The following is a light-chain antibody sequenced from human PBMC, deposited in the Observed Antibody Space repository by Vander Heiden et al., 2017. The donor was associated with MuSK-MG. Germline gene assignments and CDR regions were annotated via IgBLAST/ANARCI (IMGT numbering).Light chain of an antibody. CDR2: GIS. Sequence: EIVLTQSPGTLSLSPGERATLSCRASQSVSSNYLAWYQQKPGQAPRLLIYGISSRPTGIPDRFSGSGSGTDFTLTISRLEPEDFAVYYCQQYCSSPRTFGQGTKVGIK. J-gene: IGKJ1*01. CDR3: QQYCSSPRT. V-gene: IGKV3-20*01. CDR1: QSVSSNY.